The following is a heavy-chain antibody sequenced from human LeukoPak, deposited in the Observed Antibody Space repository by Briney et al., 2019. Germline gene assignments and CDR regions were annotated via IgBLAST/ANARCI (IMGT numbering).Heavy chain of an antibody. J-gene: IGHJ4*02. CDR2: ISSSSSTI. V-gene: IGHV3-48*04. Sequence: GGSLRLSCAASGFTFSSYSMNWVRQAPGKGLEWVSYISSSSSTIYYADSVKGRFTISRDNAKNSLYLQMSSLSAEDTAVYYCTTGSQIREVAYWGQGTLVTVSS. CDR3: TTGSQIREVAY. CDR1: GFTFSSYS. D-gene: IGHD2-15*01.